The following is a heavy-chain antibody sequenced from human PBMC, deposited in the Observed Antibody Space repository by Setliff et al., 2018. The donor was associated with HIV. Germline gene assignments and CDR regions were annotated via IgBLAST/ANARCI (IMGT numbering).Heavy chain of an antibody. CDR1: GYSINNGYY. Sequence: TSETLSLTCSVSGYSINNGYYWGWIRQPPGKGLEWVATIYQTGNTYYSPSLKSRVTVSMDMSRNQFSVKLNSATAADTAVYYCARQAWHYDRDGYFIDYWGQGRLVTVS. CDR2: IYQTGNT. J-gene: IGHJ4*02. CDR3: ARQAWHYDRDGYFIDY. V-gene: IGHV4-38-2*02. D-gene: IGHD3-22*01.